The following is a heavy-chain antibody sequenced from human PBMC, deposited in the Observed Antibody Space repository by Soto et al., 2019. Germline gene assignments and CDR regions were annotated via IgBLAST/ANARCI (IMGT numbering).Heavy chain of an antibody. J-gene: IGHJ4*02. D-gene: IGHD6-19*01. Sequence: EVQLVESGGGLVQPGGSLRLSCAASGFTFSDHYMDCVRQAPGKGLEWVGRTRNKANSYTTEYAASVKGRFTISRDDSKNSLYLQMNSLKTEDTAVYYCARVSSSGWSFDYWGQGTLVTVSS. V-gene: IGHV3-72*01. CDR3: ARVSSSGWSFDY. CDR1: GFTFSDHY. CDR2: TRNKANSYTT.